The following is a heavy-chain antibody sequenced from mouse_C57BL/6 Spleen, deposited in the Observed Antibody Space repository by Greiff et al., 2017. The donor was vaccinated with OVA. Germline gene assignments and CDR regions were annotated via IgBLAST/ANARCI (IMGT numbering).Heavy chain of an antibody. Sequence: DVHLVESGPGLVKPSQSLSLTCSVTGYSITSGYYWNWIRQFPGNKLEWMGYISYDGSNNYNPSFKNRISLTRDTSKNQFFLKLNSVTTEDTATYYCARSTMVTTWFAYWGQGTLVTVSA. J-gene: IGHJ3*01. CDR3: ARSTMVTTWFAY. CDR1: GYSITSGYY. D-gene: IGHD2-2*01. CDR2: ISYDGSN. V-gene: IGHV3-6*01.